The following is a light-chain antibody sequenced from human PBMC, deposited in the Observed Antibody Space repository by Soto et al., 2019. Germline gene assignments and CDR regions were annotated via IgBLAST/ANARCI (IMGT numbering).Light chain of an antibody. CDR3: QQYNSSPT. J-gene: IGKJ1*01. CDR2: KAS. Sequence: DIQMTQSPSTLSASVGDRVTITCRASQSISSWLAWYQQKPGKAPKLLICKASSLESGVPSRFSGSGSGTEFTLTISSLQPDDFATYYCQQYNSSPTSGQGTKVEIK. CDR1: QSISSW. V-gene: IGKV1-5*03.